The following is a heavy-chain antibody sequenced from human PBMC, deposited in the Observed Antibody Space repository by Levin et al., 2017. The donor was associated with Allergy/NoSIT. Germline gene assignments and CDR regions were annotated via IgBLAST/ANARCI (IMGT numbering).Heavy chain of an antibody. CDR1: GFTFSSYG. V-gene: IGHV3-33*01. Sequence: GESLKISCTASGFTFSSYGMHWVRQAPGKGLEWVAVIWYDGSNKYHTDSVKGRFTISRDNSKNTLYLQMNSRRAEDAAVYYCARGAPLRVTKGFDYWGQGTLVTVSS. J-gene: IGHJ4*02. CDR3: ARGAPLRVTKGFDY. D-gene: IGHD4-17*01. CDR2: IWYDGSNK.